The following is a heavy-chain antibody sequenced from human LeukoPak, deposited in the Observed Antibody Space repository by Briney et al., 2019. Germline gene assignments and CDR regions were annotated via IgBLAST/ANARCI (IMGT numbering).Heavy chain of an antibody. CDR1: GFTFSTYG. CDR3: ARGLYYYDSSGYYFY. Sequence: GGSLRLSCAVSGFTFSTYGMHWVRQAPGRGLEWVAIISYDGSNKNYADSVKGRFTISRDNSKDTLYLQMNSLRAEDTAVYYCARGLYYYDSSGYYFYWGQGTLVTVSS. J-gene: IGHJ4*02. CDR2: ISYDGSNK. V-gene: IGHV3-30*03. D-gene: IGHD3-22*01.